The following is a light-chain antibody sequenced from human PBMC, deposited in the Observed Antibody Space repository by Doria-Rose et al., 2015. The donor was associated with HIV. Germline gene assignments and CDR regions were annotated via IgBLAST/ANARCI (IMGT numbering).Light chain of an antibody. V-gene: IGKV3-20*01. CDR3: HQYGTSWT. Sequence: TQSPGTLSLSPGERATLSCRASQSFSSTYLVWYQQKPGQAPSLLIYVGSTRATGIPDRFSASVSATDFTRTTNRLEPEHFALYYCHQYGTSWTFGQGTKVEI. J-gene: IGKJ1*01. CDR1: QSFSSTY. CDR2: VGS.